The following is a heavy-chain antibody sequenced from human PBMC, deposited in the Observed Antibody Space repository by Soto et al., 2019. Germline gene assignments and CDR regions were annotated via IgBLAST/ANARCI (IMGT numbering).Heavy chain of an antibody. J-gene: IGHJ5*02. Sequence: GGSLRLSCAASGFTFSSYSMNWVRQAPGKGLEWVSYISSSSSTIYYADSVKGRFTISRDNAKNSLYLQMNSLRAEDTAVYYCARGDYCTNGVCYTPYNWFDPWGQGTLVTVSS. CDR2: ISSSSSTI. CDR1: GFTFSSYS. V-gene: IGHV3-48*01. D-gene: IGHD2-8*01. CDR3: ARGDYCTNGVCYTPYNWFDP.